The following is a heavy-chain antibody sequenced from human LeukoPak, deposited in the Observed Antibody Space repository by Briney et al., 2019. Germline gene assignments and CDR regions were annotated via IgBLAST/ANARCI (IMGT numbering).Heavy chain of an antibody. CDR3: ATSDYGVYYFDY. J-gene: IGHJ4*02. Sequence: SQTLSLTCTVSGGSISSGDYYWRWIRQPPGKGLEWIGYIYYSGSTYYNPSLKSRVTISVDTSKNQFSLKLSSVTAADTAVYYCATSDYGVYYFDYWGQGTLVTVSS. D-gene: IGHD4-17*01. CDR2: IYYSGST. CDR1: GGSISSGDYY. V-gene: IGHV4-30-4*01.